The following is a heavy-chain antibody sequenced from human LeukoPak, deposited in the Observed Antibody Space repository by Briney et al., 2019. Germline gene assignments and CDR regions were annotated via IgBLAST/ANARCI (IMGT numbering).Heavy chain of an antibody. Sequence: GGSLRLSCAASGFTFSSYTMNWVRQAPGKGLEWVSAISTSAAGTYYAASVKGRFTISRDNSRNTLYLQMNSLRAEDTAVYYCAKASAVDHYLSFDYWAQGSLVTVSS. V-gene: IGHV3-23*01. D-gene: IGHD2/OR15-2a*01. CDR3: AKASAVDHYLSFDY. CDR1: GFTFSSYT. J-gene: IGHJ4*02. CDR2: ISTSAAGT.